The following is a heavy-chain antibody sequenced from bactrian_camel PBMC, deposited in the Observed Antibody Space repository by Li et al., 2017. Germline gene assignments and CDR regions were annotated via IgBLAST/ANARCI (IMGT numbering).Heavy chain of an antibody. CDR1: GYTFDSYC. CDR3: AASGFCHYRDYRVPAN. D-gene: IGHD4*01. J-gene: IGHJ4*01. V-gene: IGHV3S55*01. CDR2: IDTSGGT. Sequence: HVQLVESGGGSVQAGGSRRLSCAASGYTFDSYCVGWFRQVPGKEREAVAFIDTSGGTNYAYSVAGRFTISKDNAKNTLYLQMNSLKPEDTAMYYCAASGFCHYRDYRVPANRGQGTQVTVS.